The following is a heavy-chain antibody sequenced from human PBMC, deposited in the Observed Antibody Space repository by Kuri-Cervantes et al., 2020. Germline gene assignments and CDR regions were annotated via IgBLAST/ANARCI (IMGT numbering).Heavy chain of an antibody. D-gene: IGHD3-16*01. CDR1: GFSFSSYG. CDR3: VRDSRGRSNWFDP. CDR2: ISGGSSYI. Sequence: GGSLRLSCAASGFSFSSYGMSWVRQAPGKGLEWVSSISGGSSYIYSADSVKGRFTISRDNAKNSLYLQMNSLRAEDTALYFCVRDSRGRSNWFDPWGQGTLVTVSS. J-gene: IGHJ5*02. V-gene: IGHV3-21*01.